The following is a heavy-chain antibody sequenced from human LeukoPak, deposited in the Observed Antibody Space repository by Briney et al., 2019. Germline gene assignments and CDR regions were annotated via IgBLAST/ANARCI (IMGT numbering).Heavy chain of an antibody. D-gene: IGHD1-26*01. V-gene: IGHV4-34*01. Sequence: SETLSLTCAVYGGSFSGYYWSWIRQPPGKGLEWIGEINHSGSTNYNPSLKSRVTISVDTSMNQFSLQLSSVTAADTAVYYCARDNSVGDNAWWFDPWGQGTLVTVSS. CDR2: INHSGST. CDR1: GGSFSGYY. CDR3: ARDNSVGDNAWWFDP. J-gene: IGHJ5*02.